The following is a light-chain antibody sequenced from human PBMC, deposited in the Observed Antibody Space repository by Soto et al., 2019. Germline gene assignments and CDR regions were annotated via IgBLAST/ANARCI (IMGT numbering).Light chain of an antibody. CDR2: DAS. CDR1: QSVSTK. J-gene: IGKJ5*01. Sequence: EIVMTQSPATLSVSPGERVTLSCRASQSVSTKLAWYQQKPGQAPRILIYDASTRATGIPARFSGSGSGTEFTLTVGSLQSEDFAVYYCQQYNNWPPITFGQGTRLEIK. V-gene: IGKV3-15*01. CDR3: QQYNNWPPIT.